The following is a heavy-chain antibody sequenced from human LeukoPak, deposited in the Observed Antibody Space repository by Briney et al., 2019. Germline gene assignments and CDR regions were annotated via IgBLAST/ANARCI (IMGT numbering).Heavy chain of an antibody. Sequence: SETLSLTCTVSGGSISSYYWSWVRQPPGKGLEWIGDIYYSGSTNYIPTLKSRVTISVDTSKNQFSLKLSSVTAADTAVYYCARGRSGHYWGQGTLVTVSS. V-gene: IGHV4-59*01. CDR3: ARGRSGHY. J-gene: IGHJ4*02. CDR1: GGSISSYY. CDR2: IYYSGST.